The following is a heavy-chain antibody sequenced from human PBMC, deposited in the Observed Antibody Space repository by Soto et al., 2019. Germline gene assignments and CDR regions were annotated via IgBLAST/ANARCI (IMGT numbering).Heavy chain of an antibody. CDR1: GYTFTSYG. Sequence: ASVKVSCKASGYTFTSYGISWVRQAPGQGLEWMGWISAYNGNTNYAQKLQGRVTMTTDTSTSTAYMELRSLRSDDTAVYYCARGRYDFWSGYPQHDAFDIWGQGTMVTVSS. D-gene: IGHD3-3*01. CDR3: ARGRYDFWSGYPQHDAFDI. J-gene: IGHJ3*02. V-gene: IGHV1-18*01. CDR2: ISAYNGNT.